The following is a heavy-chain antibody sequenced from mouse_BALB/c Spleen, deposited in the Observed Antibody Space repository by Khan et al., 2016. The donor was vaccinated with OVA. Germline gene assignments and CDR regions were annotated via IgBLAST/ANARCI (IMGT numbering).Heavy chain of an antibody. D-gene: IGHD2-3*01. CDR1: GYSITSDSA. CDR3: ARTMMAN. J-gene: IGHJ2*01. CDR2: ITYNGST. Sequence: VQLKQSGPGLVKPSQSLSLTCTVTGYSITSDSAWNWIRQFPGNKLEWMGFITYNGSTSYNPSLKSRITITLDKSNNKSFMELNTLTTEDTATYCWARTMMANWGQGTTLTVSS. V-gene: IGHV3-2*02.